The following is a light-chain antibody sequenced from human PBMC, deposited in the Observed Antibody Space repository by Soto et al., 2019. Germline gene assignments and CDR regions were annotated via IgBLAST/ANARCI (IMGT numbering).Light chain of an antibody. CDR2: GAS. Sequence: EIVMTQSPATLSVSPGERATLSCRASQSVSSNLAWYQQKPGHAPRLLIYGASTRATGIPARCSGSGSGTEFTLTISSLQSEYFAVYYCQQYNNWPRTFGQWTKVEIK. CDR1: QSVSSN. J-gene: IGKJ1*01. CDR3: QQYNNWPRT. V-gene: IGKV3-15*01.